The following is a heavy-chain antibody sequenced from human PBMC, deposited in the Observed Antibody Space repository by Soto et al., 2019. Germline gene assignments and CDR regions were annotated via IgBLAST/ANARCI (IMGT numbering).Heavy chain of an antibody. V-gene: IGHV4-59*01. CDR2: ISYTGSA. CDR1: GGSITSYY. D-gene: IGHD4-17*01. CDR3: ARVNYGDYYYGMDV. Sequence: LTCTVSGGSITSYYWSWIRQPPGKGLEWIGYISYTGSANYNASLKSRLTISVDTSKNQFSLKLSSVTAADTALYYCARVNYGDYYYGMDVWGQGTTVTVSS. J-gene: IGHJ6*02.